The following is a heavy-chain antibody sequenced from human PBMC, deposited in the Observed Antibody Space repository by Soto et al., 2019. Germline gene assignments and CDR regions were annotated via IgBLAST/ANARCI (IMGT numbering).Heavy chain of an antibody. J-gene: IGHJ5*02. V-gene: IGHV4-30-4*01. Sequence: LTCTVSGGSISSGDYYWSWIRQPPGKGLEWIGYIYYSGSTYYNPSLKSRVTISVDTSKNQFSLKLSSVTAADTAVYYCARDIHRYCSSTSCYRFDPWGQGTLVTVS. CDR3: ARDIHRYCSSTSCYRFDP. D-gene: IGHD2-2*02. CDR1: GGSISSGDYY. CDR2: IYYSGST.